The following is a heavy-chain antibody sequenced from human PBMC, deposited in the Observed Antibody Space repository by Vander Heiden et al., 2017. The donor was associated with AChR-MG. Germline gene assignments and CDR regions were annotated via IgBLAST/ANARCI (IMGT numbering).Heavy chain of an antibody. CDR1: GGTFSSYA. Sequence: QVQLVQSGAEVTKPGSSVKVPCKASGGTFSSYAITWVGQAPGEGLEWMVGIIPIFGTANYAQKFQGRVTITADESTSTAYMELSSLRSEDTAVYYCARAGDCSSTSCSYYYYYYGMDVWGQGTTVTVSS. D-gene: IGHD2-2*01. CDR2: IIPIFGTA. V-gene: IGHV1-69*01. J-gene: IGHJ6*02. CDR3: ARAGDCSSTSCSYYYYYYGMDV.